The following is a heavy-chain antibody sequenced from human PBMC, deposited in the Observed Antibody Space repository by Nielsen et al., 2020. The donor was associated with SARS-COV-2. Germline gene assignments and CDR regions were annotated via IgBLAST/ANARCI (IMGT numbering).Heavy chain of an antibody. J-gene: IGHJ6*03. CDR3: ARDPLGYMDV. D-gene: IGHD7-27*01. CDR1: GESFSGYY. Sequence: SETLSLTCAVSGESFSGYYQWSWIRQPPGKGLEWIGEISHSGTTNYNPSLKSRVTISVDTSKNQFSLKVNSVTAADTAVYYCARDPLGYMDVWGKGTTVTVSS. V-gene: IGHV4-34*01. CDR2: ISHSGTT.